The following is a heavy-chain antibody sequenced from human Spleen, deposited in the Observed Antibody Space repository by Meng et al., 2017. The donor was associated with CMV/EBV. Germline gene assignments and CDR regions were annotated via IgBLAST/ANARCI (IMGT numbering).Heavy chain of an antibody. J-gene: IGHJ4*02. CDR3: TRATYTSSWDFEF. Sequence: GESLKISCAASGFTLSDYYVSWIRQAPGKGLEWLSYISSSGNTIHYADSVKGRFIISRDTPKNSVYLQMNSLRAEDTAVYYCTRATYTSSWDFEFWGQGTLVTVSS. V-gene: IGHV3-11*01. D-gene: IGHD6-13*01. CDR2: ISSSGNTI. CDR1: GFTLSDYY.